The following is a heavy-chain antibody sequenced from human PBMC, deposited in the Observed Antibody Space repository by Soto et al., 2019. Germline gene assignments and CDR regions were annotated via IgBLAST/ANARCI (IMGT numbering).Heavy chain of an antibody. CDR2: IYSGGST. CDR3: AWACSGGTCSFDD. D-gene: IGHD2-15*01. CDR1: GFTVSSNY. Sequence: PGGSLRLSCADSGFTVSSNYMSWVRQAPGKGLEWGSVIYSGGSTDYAGSVKGRSTISSDNSENTLYLQMNSLRAEDTAVYYGAWACSGGTCSFDDWGQGNLVTVSS. J-gene: IGHJ4*02. V-gene: IGHV3-66*01.